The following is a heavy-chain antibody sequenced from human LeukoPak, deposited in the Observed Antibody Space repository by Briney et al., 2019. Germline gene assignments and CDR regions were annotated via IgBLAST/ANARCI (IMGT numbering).Heavy chain of an antibody. CDR2: IYHSGST. CDR1: GGSISRRTNW. V-gene: IGHV4-39*07. D-gene: IGHD4-11*01. CDR3: ARGGLPRVGIDY. J-gene: IGHJ4*02. Sequence: PSETLSLTCAVSGGSISRRTNWWSWVRQPPGKGLEWIGSIYHSGSTYYNPSLKSRVTISVDTSKNQFSLKLSSVTAADTAVYYCARGGLPRVGIDYWGQGTLVTVSS.